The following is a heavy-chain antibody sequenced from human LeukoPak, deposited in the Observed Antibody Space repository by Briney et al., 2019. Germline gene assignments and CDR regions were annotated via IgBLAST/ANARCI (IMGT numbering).Heavy chain of an antibody. D-gene: IGHD3-22*01. J-gene: IGHJ4*02. Sequence: GGSLRLSCAASGFTFTSYSMNWVRQAPGKGLEWVSTISGGGGSTYYADPVKGRFTISRDNSKNTLYLQMNSLRAEDTAVYYCAKDRHYYDSSGYYPLDYRGQGTLVTVSS. CDR1: GFTFTSYS. V-gene: IGHV3-23*01. CDR2: ISGGGGST. CDR3: AKDRHYYDSSGYYPLDY.